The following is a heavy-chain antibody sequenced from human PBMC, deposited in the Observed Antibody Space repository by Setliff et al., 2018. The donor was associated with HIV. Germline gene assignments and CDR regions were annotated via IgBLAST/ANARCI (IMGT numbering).Heavy chain of an antibody. V-gene: IGHV1-2*06. D-gene: IGHD2-8*01. Sequence: ASVKVSCKASGYTFTAYYMHWVRLAPGQGLEWMGRIIPNSGGTNYAQKFQGRVTMTRDTSISTAYMELSGLRSDDTAVYYCASKVFCTNGVCLDAFDIWGQGTMVTVS. CDR2: IIPNSGGT. CDR1: GYTFTAYY. CDR3: ASKVFCTNGVCLDAFDI. J-gene: IGHJ3*02.